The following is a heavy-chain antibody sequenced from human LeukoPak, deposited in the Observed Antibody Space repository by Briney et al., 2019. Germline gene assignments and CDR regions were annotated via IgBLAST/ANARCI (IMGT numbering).Heavy chain of an antibody. CDR3: ARGEEQLALFDY. J-gene: IGHJ4*02. Sequence: TSETLSLTCTVSGGSISSYYWSSIRQPPGKGLEWLGYIYYSGSTNYNPSLKSRVTISVDTSKNQFSLKLSSVTAADTAVYYCARGEEQLALFDYWGQGTLVTVSS. D-gene: IGHD6-13*01. CDR1: GGSISSYY. V-gene: IGHV4-59*01. CDR2: IYYSGST.